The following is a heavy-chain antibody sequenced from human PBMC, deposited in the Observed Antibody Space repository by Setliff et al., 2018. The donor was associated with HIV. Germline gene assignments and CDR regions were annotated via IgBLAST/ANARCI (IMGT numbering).Heavy chain of an antibody. Sequence: SETLSLTCTVSGGSINSRSYYWGWIRQPPGKGLEWIGSVYHTGSTYYNPSLKSRVTISVDTSKNQFSLKLNSVTAADTAVYFCARSDVLEFLEWSPEGCFDPWGQGTRVTAPQ. J-gene: IGHJ5*02. CDR3: ARSDVLEFLEWSPEGCFDP. D-gene: IGHD3-3*02. CDR1: GGSINSRSYY. V-gene: IGHV4-39*07. CDR2: VYHTGST.